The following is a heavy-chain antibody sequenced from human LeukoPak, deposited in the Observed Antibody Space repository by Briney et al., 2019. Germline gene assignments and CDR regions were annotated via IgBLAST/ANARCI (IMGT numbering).Heavy chain of an antibody. D-gene: IGHD6-6*01. CDR2: ISNNGGYT. J-gene: IGHJ3*01. V-gene: IGHV3-23*01. CDR3: ARSSYSSSSSV. Sequence: GGSLRLSCAASGFTFSSSAMSWVRQAPGKGLEWVSAISNNGGYTYYADSVQGRFTISRDNSKSTLCLQMNSLRAEDTAVYYCARSSYSSSSSVWGQGTMVAVSS. CDR1: GFTFSSSA.